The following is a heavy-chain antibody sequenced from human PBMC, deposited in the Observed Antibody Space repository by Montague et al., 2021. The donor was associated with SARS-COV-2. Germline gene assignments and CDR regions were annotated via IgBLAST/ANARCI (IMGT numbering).Heavy chain of an antibody. Sequence: ETLSLTCTVSGGSISSYYWNWIRQSAGKGLEWIGRIYTSGSTNYDPSLKSRVTMSVDTSKNQFSLKLSSVTAADTAAYYCASERAYDYGSGTYPGGFDIWGQGTMVTVSS. CDR3: ASERAYDYGSGTYPGGFDI. CDR1: GGSISSYY. CDR2: IYTSGST. D-gene: IGHD3-10*01. J-gene: IGHJ3*02. V-gene: IGHV4-4*07.